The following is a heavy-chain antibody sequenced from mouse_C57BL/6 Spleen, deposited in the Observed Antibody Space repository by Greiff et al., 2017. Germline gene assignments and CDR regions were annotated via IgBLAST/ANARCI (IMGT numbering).Heavy chain of an antibody. V-gene: IGHV3-6*01. Sequence: EVQLQESGPGLVKPSQSLSLTCSVTGYSITSGYYWNWIRQFPGNKLEWMGYISYDGSNNYNPSLKNRISITRDTSKNQFFLKLNSVTTEDTATYYCARRSSPYYSDFDYWGQGTTLTVSS. CDR2: ISYDGSN. J-gene: IGHJ2*01. CDR3: ARRSSPYYSDFDY. CDR1: GYSITSGYY. D-gene: IGHD2-12*01.